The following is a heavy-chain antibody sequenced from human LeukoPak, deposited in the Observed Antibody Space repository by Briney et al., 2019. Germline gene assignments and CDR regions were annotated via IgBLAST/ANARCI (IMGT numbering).Heavy chain of an antibody. J-gene: IGHJ4*02. D-gene: IGHD5-18*01. CDR3: ARGWGYARVDY. Sequence: GGSLRLSCAASGFTFSDYEMNWVRQAPGKGLEWISFISSSVGTIFYADSVKGRFTISRDNAKNSLYLQMNSLRVEDTAVYYCARGWGYARVDYWGQGTLVTVSS. CDR2: ISSSVGTI. CDR1: GFTFSDYE. V-gene: IGHV3-48*03.